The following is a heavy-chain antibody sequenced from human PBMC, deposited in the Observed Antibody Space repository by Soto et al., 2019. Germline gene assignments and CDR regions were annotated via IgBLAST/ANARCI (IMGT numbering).Heavy chain of an antibody. CDR1: GYSFTTYW. CDR2: IDPSNSNI. J-gene: IGHJ6*02. V-gene: IGHV5-10-1*01. CDR3: ARLSGNKYMITLLDFFYHDGMDV. Sequence: GESLKISCEGSGYSFTTYWIGWGRQVPGKGLGWMGRIDPSNSNINYSTSFEGNVTISADKSVNTAYLQWSSLKASDTAIYDCARLSGNKYMITLLDFFYHDGMDVWGQGTRVTVSS. D-gene: IGHD3-16*01.